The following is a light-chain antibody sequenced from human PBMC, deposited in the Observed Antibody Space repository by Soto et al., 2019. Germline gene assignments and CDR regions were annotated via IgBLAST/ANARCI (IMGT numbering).Light chain of an antibody. CDR3: SSYANNNNMLV. Sequence: QSALTQPPSASGSPGQSVTISCTGTSSDVGGYNYVSWYQQRPGKVPKVIIYEVTKRPSGVPDRFSGSKSGNTASLTVSGLQAEDEADYFCSSYANNNNMLVFGIGTKVTVL. J-gene: IGLJ1*01. CDR1: SSDVGGYNY. V-gene: IGLV2-8*01. CDR2: EVT.